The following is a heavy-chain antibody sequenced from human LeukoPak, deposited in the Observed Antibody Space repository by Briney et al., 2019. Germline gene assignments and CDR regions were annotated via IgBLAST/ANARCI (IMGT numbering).Heavy chain of an antibody. Sequence: ASVKVSCKASAYTFTSYGISWERQAPGQGLEWMGWISAYNGNTNYAQKLQGRVTMTTDTSTSTSYMELRSLRSDDTAVYYCARDPYYDILTGYWFYYYYGMDVWGQGTTVTVSS. J-gene: IGHJ6*02. CDR1: AYTFTSYG. V-gene: IGHV1-18*01. CDR2: ISAYNGNT. CDR3: ARDPYYDILTGYWFYYYYGMDV. D-gene: IGHD3-9*01.